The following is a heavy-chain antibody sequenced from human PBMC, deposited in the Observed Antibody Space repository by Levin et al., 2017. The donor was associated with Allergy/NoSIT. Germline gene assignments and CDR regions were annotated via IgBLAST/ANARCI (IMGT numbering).Heavy chain of an antibody. CDR2: IYYSGST. V-gene: IGHV4-59*08. D-gene: IGHD2-2*02. Sequence: GSLRLSCTVSGGSISSYYWSWIRQPPGKGLEWIGYIYYSGSTNYNPSLKSRVTISVDTSKNQFSLKLSSVTAADTAVYYCARLYCSSTSCNKRPPYGMDVWGQGTTVTVSS. J-gene: IGHJ6*02. CDR1: GGSISSYY. CDR3: ARLYCSSTSCNKRPPYGMDV.